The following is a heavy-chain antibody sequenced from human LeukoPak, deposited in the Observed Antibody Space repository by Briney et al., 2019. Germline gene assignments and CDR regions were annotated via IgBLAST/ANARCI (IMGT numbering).Heavy chain of an antibody. V-gene: IGHV1-69*05. CDR2: IIPIFGTA. CDR1: GGTFSSYA. Sequence: SVKVSCKASGGTFSSYAIGWVRQAPGQGLEWMGRIIPIFGTANYAQKFQGRVTITTDESTSTAYMELSSLRSEDTAVYYCARDPHMERGLDPWGQGTLVTVSS. D-gene: IGHD2-21*01. J-gene: IGHJ5*02. CDR3: ARDPHMERGLDP.